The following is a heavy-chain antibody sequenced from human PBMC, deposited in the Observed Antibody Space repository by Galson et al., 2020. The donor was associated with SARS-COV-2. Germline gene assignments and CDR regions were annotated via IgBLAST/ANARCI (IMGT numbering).Heavy chain of an antibody. CDR3: AAVRPVPAATFYFYGMDV. CDR2: IVVGSGNT. CDR1: GFTFTRSD. D-gene: IGHD2-2*01. J-gene: IGHJ6*02. Sequence: TSEKVSCKASGFTFTRSDVQWLRKARRQRIEWIGWIVVGSGNTKYAQKFQERVTITRDMSTSTAYMELSSLRSEDTAVYYCAAVRPVPAATFYFYGMDVWGQGTTVTVSS. V-gene: IGHV1-58*01.